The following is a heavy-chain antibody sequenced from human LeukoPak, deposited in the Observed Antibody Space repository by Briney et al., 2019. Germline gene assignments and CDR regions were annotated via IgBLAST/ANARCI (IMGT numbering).Heavy chain of an antibody. CDR2: IYYSGST. V-gene: IGHV4-59*08. D-gene: IGHD5-24*01. J-gene: IGHJ5*02. CDR3: ASTSATYKYNWFDP. Sequence: SETLSLTCTVSGGSISRYYWSWIRQPPGKGLEWIGYIYYSGSTIYNPSLKSRVTISLDTSKNQFSLKVTSVTAADTAVYYCASTSATYKYNWFDPWGQGTLVTASS. CDR1: GGSISRYY.